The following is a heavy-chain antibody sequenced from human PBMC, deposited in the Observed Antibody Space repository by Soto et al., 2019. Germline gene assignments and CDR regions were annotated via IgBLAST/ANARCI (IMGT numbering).Heavy chain of an antibody. CDR1: GFTFSSYS. J-gene: IGHJ4*02. CDR2: ISSSSSYI. V-gene: IGHV3-21*01. CDR3: ARSMIVVVTEGWDFDY. Sequence: EVQLVESGGGLVKPGGTLRLSCAASGFTFSSYSINWVRQAPGKGLEWVSSISSSSSYIYYADSVKGRFTISRDNAKNSLYLQMNSLRAEDTAVYYCARSMIVVVTEGWDFDYWGQGTLVTVSS. D-gene: IGHD3-22*01.